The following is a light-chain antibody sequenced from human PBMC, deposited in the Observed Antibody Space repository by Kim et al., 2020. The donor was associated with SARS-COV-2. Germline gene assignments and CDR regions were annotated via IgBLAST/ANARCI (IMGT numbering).Light chain of an antibody. CDR2: GAS. CDR1: QDVSAY. Sequence: IQLTQSPTSLSASVGDRVTFICRASQDVSAYLAWYQQKPGKAPKLLISGASTLQSGVPSRFSGSGSGTEFTLTISSLQSEDFATYVCQQFNSYPRTFGQGTKLEI. J-gene: IGKJ2*02. V-gene: IGKV1-9*01. CDR3: QQFNSYPRT.